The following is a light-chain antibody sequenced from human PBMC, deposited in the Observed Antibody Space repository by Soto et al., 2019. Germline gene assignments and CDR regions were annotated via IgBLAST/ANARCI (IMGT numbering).Light chain of an antibody. CDR3: CSYAGSSTLYV. CDR2: EGS. CDR1: SGDVGSYNL. V-gene: IGLV2-23*03. J-gene: IGLJ1*01. Sequence: TISCTGTSGDVGSYNLVSWYQQHPGKAPKLMIYEGSKRPSGVSNRFSGSKSGNTASLTISGLQAEDEADYYCCSYAGSSTLYVFGTGTKVTVL.